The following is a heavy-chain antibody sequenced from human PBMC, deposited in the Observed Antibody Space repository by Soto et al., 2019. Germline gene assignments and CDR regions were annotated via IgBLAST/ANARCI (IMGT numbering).Heavy chain of an antibody. Sequence: GGPLELSCAASGFPFCSYWISWVRPGPGEGVGWVDNIKQDGSEKYYVDSVKGRFTISRDNAKNSLYLQMNSLRAEDTAVYYCARGTPDDYDFWSGYKYYFDYWGQGTLVTVSS. CDR1: GFPFCSYW. V-gene: IGHV3-7*01. D-gene: IGHD3-3*01. CDR2: IKQDGSEK. CDR3: ARGTPDDYDFWSGYKYYFDY. J-gene: IGHJ4*02.